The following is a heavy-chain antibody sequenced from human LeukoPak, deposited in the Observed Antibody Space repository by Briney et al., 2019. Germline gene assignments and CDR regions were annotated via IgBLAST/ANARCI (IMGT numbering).Heavy chain of an antibody. J-gene: IGHJ4*02. Sequence: SETLSLTCAVSGGSITSSNWWSWVRQPPGQGLEWIGEIYHSGNTNYNPSFKSRVIISVDKSKNQFSLRLNSVTAADTAVYYCAALTPYSYGSSYWGGEPLVTVSS. CDR1: GGSITSSNW. V-gene: IGHV4-4*02. CDR3: AALTPYSYGSSY. CDR2: IYHSGNT. D-gene: IGHD3-10*01.